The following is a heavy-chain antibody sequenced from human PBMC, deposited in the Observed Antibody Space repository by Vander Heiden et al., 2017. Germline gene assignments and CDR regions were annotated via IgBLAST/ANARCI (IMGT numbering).Heavy chain of an antibody. CDR1: GGSCSIYY. Sequence: QVQLQESGPRLVKPSETLSITCTVSGGSCSIYYWSWIRQPPGKGLEWIGYIYYSGSTNYNPSLKSRVTISVDTAKNQFSLKMSSVTAADTAVYYFARDRDGYTLDYWGQGTLVTVSS. CDR3: ARDRDGYTLDY. D-gene: IGHD5-12*01. CDR2: IYYSGST. J-gene: IGHJ4*02. V-gene: IGHV4-59*01.